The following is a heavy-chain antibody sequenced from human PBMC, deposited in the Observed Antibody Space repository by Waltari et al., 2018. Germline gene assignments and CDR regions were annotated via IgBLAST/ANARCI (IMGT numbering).Heavy chain of an antibody. V-gene: IGHV3-48*03. Sequence: EVQLVESGGGLVQPGGSLRLAGAAAGFTFSSYEMNWVRQAPGKGLEWVSYISSSGSTIYYADSVNVRFTIARDNAKTSLYLQMNSLRAEDTAVYYCAREWLVFDYWGQGTLVTVSS. CDR1: GFTFSSYE. CDR3: AREWLVFDY. D-gene: IGHD6-19*01. CDR2: ISSSGSTI. J-gene: IGHJ4*02.